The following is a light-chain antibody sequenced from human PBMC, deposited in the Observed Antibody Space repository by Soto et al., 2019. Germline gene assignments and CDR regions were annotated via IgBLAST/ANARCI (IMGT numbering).Light chain of an antibody. J-gene: IGKJ1*01. V-gene: IGKV3-20*01. CDR3: QQYDSYSWT. CDR2: DAS. Sequence: EVVLTQSPGTLSLSPGERATLSCRASQSVGSSYLAWYQQKPGQAPRLLIYDASSRATGIPDRFSGSGSGTDFTLTISRLEPEDFATYYCQQYDSYSWTFGQGTKVEMK. CDR1: QSVGSSY.